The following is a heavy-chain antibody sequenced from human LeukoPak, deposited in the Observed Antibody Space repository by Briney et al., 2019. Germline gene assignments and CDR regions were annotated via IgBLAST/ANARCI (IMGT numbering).Heavy chain of an antibody. J-gene: IGHJ5*02. D-gene: IGHD3-3*01. CDR2: IYYSRST. V-gene: IGHV4-31*03. CDR1: GGSFSSGGWY. CDR3: ARDVRGYDFWSGYSRGFDP. Sequence: SETLSLTCTVSGGSFSSGGWYWIWHPPHPGQGLEGVGYIYYSRSTYYNPSLRSRVNISVDTSKNQFSLKLSSVTAADTAVYYCARDVRGYDFWSGYSRGFDPWGQGTLVTVSS.